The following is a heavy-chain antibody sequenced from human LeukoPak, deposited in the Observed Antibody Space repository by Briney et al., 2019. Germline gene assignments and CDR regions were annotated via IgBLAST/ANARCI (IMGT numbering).Heavy chain of an antibody. D-gene: IGHD2-15*01. CDR1: GYTFTSYY. Sequence: GASVKLSCKASGYTFTSYYMHWVRQAPGQGLEWMGIINPSGGSTSYAQKFQGRVTMTRDTSTSTVYMELSSLRSEDTAVYYCARVIGYCSGGSCYPSSYFDLWGRGTLVTVSS. J-gene: IGHJ2*01. CDR3: ARVIGYCSGGSCYPSSYFDL. CDR2: INPSGGST. V-gene: IGHV1-46*01.